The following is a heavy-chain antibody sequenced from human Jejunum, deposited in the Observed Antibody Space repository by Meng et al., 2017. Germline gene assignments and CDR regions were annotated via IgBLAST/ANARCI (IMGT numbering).Heavy chain of an antibody. J-gene: IGHJ4*02. D-gene: IGHD1-1*01. CDR3: AREVTGTDFDY. CDR2: IKPSGGGT. CDR1: GYTFTSYF. V-gene: IGHV1-46*01. Sequence: ASVKVSCKASGYTFTSYFMHWVRQAPGQGLEWVGMIKPSGGGTIYAQKFQGRVTMTMDTSTTTVYMELSSLRSEDTAVYYCAREVTGTDFDYWGQGTLVTVSS.